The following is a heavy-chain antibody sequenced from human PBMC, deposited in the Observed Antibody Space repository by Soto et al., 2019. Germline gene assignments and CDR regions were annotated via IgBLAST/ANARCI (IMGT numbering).Heavy chain of an antibody. V-gene: IGHV3-23*01. D-gene: IGHD6-13*01. J-gene: IGHJ1*01. CDR1: GFTFSSYA. CDR3: AKDRDSSSWYTGLFQH. CDR2: ISGSGGST. Sequence: EVQLLESGGGLVQPGGSLRLSCAASGFTFSSYAMSWVRQAPGKGLEWVSAISGSGGSTYYADSVKGRFTISRDNSKNTLYLQMNRLRAEDTAVYYCAKDRDSSSWYTGLFQHWGQGTLVTVSS.